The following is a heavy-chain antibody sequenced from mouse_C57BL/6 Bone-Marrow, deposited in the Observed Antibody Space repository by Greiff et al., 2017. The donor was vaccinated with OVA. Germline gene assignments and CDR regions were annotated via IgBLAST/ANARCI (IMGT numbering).Heavy chain of an antibody. CDR1: GFTFSSYT. CDR2: ISGGGGNT. J-gene: IGHJ4*01. CDR3: ARLKGGDAMDY. V-gene: IGHV5-9*01. Sequence: EVQLVESGGGLVKPGGSLKLSCAASGFTFSSYTMSWVRQTPEKRLEWVATISGGGGNTYYPDSVKGRFTISRDNAKNTLYLQMSSLRSEDTALYYCARLKGGDAMDYWGQGTSVTVSS.